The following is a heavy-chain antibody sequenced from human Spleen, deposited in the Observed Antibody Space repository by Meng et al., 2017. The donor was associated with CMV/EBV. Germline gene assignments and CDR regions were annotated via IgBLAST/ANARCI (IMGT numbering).Heavy chain of an antibody. CDR1: GFTFSSYW. D-gene: IGHD5-12*01. CDR3: ARGLVGLRHFDY. V-gene: IGHV3-74*01. Sequence: GESLKISCAASGFTFSSYWMHWVRQAPGKGLVWVSRINSDGSSTSYADSVKGRFTISRDNAKNSLYLQMNSLRAEDTALYYCARGLVGLRHFDYWGQGTLVTVSS. J-gene: IGHJ4*02. CDR2: INSDGSST.